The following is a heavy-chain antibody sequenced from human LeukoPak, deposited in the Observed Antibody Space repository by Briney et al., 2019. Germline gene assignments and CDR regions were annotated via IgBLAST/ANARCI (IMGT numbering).Heavy chain of an antibody. Sequence: SVKVSCKASGYTFTSYDINWVRQAPGQGLQWMGGIIPIFDTANYTQKFQARVTITADESTTTAYMELSSLRSEDTAVYYCARGDDYYCSGGSCYRSLDYWGQGTLVTVSS. J-gene: IGHJ4*02. D-gene: IGHD2-15*01. CDR1: GYTFTSYD. CDR2: IIPIFDTA. CDR3: ARGDDYYCSGGSCYRSLDY. V-gene: IGHV1-69*13.